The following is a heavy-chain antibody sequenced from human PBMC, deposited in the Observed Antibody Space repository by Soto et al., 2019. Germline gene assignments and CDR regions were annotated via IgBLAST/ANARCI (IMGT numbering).Heavy chain of an antibody. CDR3: ATKPNGLYYFDY. CDR1: GGSISSAGYY. V-gene: IGHV4-31*03. CDR2: IYSSGVT. D-gene: IGHD2-8*01. J-gene: IGHJ4*02. Sequence: QVQLQESGPGLVQPSQTLSLTCTVSGGSISSAGYYWSWIRQHPGKGLEWIGYIYSSGVTYYDPSLESRFRMEVGXSKNQFSLRLSSVTAADTAVYYCATKPNGLYYFDYWGQGALVTVSS.